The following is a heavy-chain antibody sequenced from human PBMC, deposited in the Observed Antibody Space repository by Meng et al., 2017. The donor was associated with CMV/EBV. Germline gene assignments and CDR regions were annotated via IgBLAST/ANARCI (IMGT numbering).Heavy chain of an antibody. J-gene: IGHJ6*02. CDR3: AKDSGGEGDMDV. D-gene: IGHD3-10*01. Sequence: RGSLRLSCAASGFTFTNYGMHWVRQAPDKGLEWVAFIRYDGSEKYYGDSVEGRLTISRDNSKNTVYLQMNRLRVDDTALYYCAKDSGGEGDMDVWGQGTTVTVSS. CDR2: IRYDGSEK. CDR1: GFTFTNYG. V-gene: IGHV3-30*02.